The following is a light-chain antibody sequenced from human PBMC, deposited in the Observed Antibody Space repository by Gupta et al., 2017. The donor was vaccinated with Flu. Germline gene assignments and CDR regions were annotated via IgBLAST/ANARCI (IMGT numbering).Light chain of an antibody. CDR3: SSYAGGNGYV. Sequence: QSALTQPPSASGSPGQSVTISCTGTNSDVGIYNNVSWYQQHPGKAPKLIIFEVSLRPSGVPDRFSGSKSGNTASLTVSGLQAEDEADYYCSSYAGGNGYVFGTGTKLTV. CDR2: EVS. CDR1: NSDVGIYNN. V-gene: IGLV2-8*01. J-gene: IGLJ1*01.